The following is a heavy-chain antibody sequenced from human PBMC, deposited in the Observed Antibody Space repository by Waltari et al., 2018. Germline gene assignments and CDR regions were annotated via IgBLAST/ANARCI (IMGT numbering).Heavy chain of an antibody. Sequence: QVQLQESGPGLVKPSETLSLTCTVSGGSISSYYWSWIRQPAGKGLEWIGRIYTSGSTNYNPSLKSRVTRSVDTSKNQFSLKLSSVTAADTAVYYCARGNSSSWYSWYYGMDVWGQGTTVTVSS. CDR3: ARGNSSSWYSWYYGMDV. V-gene: IGHV4-4*07. CDR2: IYTSGST. D-gene: IGHD6-13*01. J-gene: IGHJ6*02. CDR1: GGSISSYY.